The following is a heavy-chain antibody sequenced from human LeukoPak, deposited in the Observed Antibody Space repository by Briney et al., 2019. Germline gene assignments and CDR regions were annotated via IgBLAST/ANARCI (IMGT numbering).Heavy chain of an antibody. D-gene: IGHD5/OR15-5a*01. CDR1: GFTFDFYW. Sequence: GGSLRLSCAASGFTFDFYWMSWVRQAPGQGLEWGANIKQDGTDKYYVDSVEGRFTISRDNAKISLSLQMNSLRAEATAVYYCARAGPSVSSVDSVIQYNYHMDVWGKGTTVTVSS. V-gene: IGHV3-7*01. CDR3: ARAGPSVSSVDSVIQYNYHMDV. CDR2: IKQDGTDK. J-gene: IGHJ6*03.